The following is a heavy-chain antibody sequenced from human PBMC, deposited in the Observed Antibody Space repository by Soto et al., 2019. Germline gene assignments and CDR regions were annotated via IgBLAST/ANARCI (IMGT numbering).Heavy chain of an antibody. CDR2: ISGSGGST. D-gene: IGHD6-13*01. CDR3: AKRPPPYSSSWYYFDY. CDR1: GFTFSSYA. Sequence: GGSLRLSCAASGFTFSSYAMSWVRQAPGKGLEWVSAISGSGGSTYYADSVKGRFTISRDNSKNTLYLQMNSLRAEDTAVYYCAKRPPPYSSSWYYFDYWGQGTLVTVSS. J-gene: IGHJ4*02. V-gene: IGHV3-23*01.